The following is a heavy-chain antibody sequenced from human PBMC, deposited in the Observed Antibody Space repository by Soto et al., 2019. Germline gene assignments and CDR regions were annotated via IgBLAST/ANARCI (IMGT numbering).Heavy chain of an antibody. J-gene: IGHJ4*02. CDR1: GYTFTDYY. CDR2: INPNNGNT. D-gene: IGHD4-4*01. V-gene: IGHV1-2*02. Sequence: ASVKVSCKASGYTFTDYYMHWVRQAPGQGLEWMGWINPNNGNTNFAQKFQGRVTMTRDTSISTAYMDLSRLRSDDTAVYYCARDRDSDYAFYYFDFWGQGTLVTVSS. CDR3: ARDRDSDYAFYYFDF.